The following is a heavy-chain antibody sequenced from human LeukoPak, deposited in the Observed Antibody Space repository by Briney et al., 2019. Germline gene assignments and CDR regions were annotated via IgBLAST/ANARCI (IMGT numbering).Heavy chain of an antibody. J-gene: IGHJ5*02. CDR2: IYYSGST. CDR3: SRAQTYYDILTGYYNNWFDP. V-gene: IGHV4-31*03. Sequence: TSETLSLTCTVSGGSISSSNYYWGWIRQHPGKGLEWIGYIYYSGSTYYNPSLKSRVTISVDTSKNQFSLKLSSVTAADTAVYYCSRAQTYYDILTGYYNNWFDPWGQGTLVTVSS. D-gene: IGHD3-9*01. CDR1: GGSISSSNYY.